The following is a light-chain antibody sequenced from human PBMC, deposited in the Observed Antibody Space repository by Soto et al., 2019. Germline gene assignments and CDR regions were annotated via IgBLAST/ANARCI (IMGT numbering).Light chain of an antibody. J-gene: IGKJ1*01. Sequence: VLTQSGCTVYLSGGGIVQLSCRASQSVSNNYLAWYQQKPGQAPRLLIYGASNRATGIPDRFSGSGSGTEFALTISRLEPEDFAVYYCQQYGSSGTFGQGTKVDTK. CDR3: QQYGSSGT. V-gene: IGKV3-20*01. CDR2: GAS. CDR1: QSVSNNY.